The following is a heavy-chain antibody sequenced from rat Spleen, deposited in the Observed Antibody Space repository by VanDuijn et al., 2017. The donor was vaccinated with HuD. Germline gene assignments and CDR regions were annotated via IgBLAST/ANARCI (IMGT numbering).Heavy chain of an antibody. CDR3: ARLGGLRNWFAY. Sequence: EVQLVESGGGLVQPGRSLKLSCAASGFTFSDFDMAWVRQAPTKGLEWVASITTGGDDTYYRDSVKGRFTISRDDEESNLYLQMDSRRSEDTAPYFWARLGGLRNWFAYWGQGTLVTVSS. D-gene: IGHD4-3*01. V-gene: IGHV5S23*01. J-gene: IGHJ3*01. CDR2: ITTGGDDT. CDR1: GFTFSDFD.